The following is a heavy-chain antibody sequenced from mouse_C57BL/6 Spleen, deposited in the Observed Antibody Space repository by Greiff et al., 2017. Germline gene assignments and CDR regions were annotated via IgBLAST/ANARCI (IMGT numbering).Heavy chain of an antibody. J-gene: IGHJ4*01. D-gene: IGHD2-4*01. CDR3: ARLGIYDYGDYYATGY. Sequence: QVQLQQPGAELVKPGASVKMSCKASGYTFTSYWITWVKQRPGQGLEWIGDIYPGSGSTNYNEKFKSKATLTVDTSSSTAYMQLSSLTSEDSAVYYCARLGIYDYGDYYATGYWGQGTSVTVCS. V-gene: IGHV1-55*01. CDR1: GYTFTSYW. CDR2: IYPGSGST.